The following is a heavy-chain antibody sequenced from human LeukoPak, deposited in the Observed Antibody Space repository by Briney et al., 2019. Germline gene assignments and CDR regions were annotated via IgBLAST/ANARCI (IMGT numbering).Heavy chain of an antibody. V-gene: IGHV4-34*01. Sequence: SETLSLTCAVYGGSFSGYYWSWIRQPPGKGLEWIGGINHSGSTNYNPSLKSRVTISVDTSKNQFSLKLSSVTAADTAVYYCARGSSGSYYLDYWGQGTLVTVSS. CDR3: ARGSSGSYYLDY. CDR1: GGSFSGYY. D-gene: IGHD1-26*01. CDR2: INHSGST. J-gene: IGHJ4*02.